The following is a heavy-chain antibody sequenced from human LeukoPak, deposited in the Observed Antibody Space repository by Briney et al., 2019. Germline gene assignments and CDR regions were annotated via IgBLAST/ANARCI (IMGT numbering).Heavy chain of an antibody. D-gene: IGHD4/OR15-4a*01. J-gene: IGHJ4*02. CDR1: GFIFSNYA. V-gene: IGHV3-23*01. CDR2: ITRSGSST. Sequence: GGSLRLSCAASGFIFSNYAMSWGRQAPGKGLEWVSGITRSGSSTFYADSVKGRFSISRDNYNNMLYLQMSSLRAEDTAVYYCARDKDVCRGASCLLFDCWGQGNLVTVSS. CDR3: ARDKDVCRGASCLLFDC.